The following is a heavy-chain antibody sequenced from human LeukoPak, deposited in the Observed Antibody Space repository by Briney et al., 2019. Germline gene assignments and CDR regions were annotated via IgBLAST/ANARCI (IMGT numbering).Heavy chain of an antibody. V-gene: IGHV3-74*01. CDR1: GFTFSRYW. CDR3: ARVLSGSWDWFDP. J-gene: IGHJ5*02. CDR2: INPDGSTT. D-gene: IGHD3-22*01. Sequence: GESLRLSCAASGFTFSRYWIHWVRQAPGKGLEWVSRINPDGSTTTYADSVKGRSTISRDNAKNTVYLQMNSLRAEDTAVYYCARVLSGSWDWFDPWGQGTLVTASS.